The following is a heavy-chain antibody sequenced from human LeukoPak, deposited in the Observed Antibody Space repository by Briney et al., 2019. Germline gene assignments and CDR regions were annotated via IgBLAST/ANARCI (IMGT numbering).Heavy chain of an antibody. Sequence: GGSLRLSCAASGFTFSSYGMHWVRQAPGKGLEWVAVISYDGSNKYYADSVKGRFTISRDNSKNTLYLQMNSLRAEDTAVYYCAKIEDDSSGYYRAMNAFDIWGQGTMVTVSS. V-gene: IGHV3-30*18. D-gene: IGHD3-22*01. J-gene: IGHJ3*02. CDR3: AKIEDDSSGYYRAMNAFDI. CDR1: GFTFSSYG. CDR2: ISYDGSNK.